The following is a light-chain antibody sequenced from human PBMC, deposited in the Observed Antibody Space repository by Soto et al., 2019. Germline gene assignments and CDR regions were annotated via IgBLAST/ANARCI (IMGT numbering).Light chain of an antibody. Sequence: IVLAQAPAILSLSPGERATLSCRASQSVSSYLAWYQQKPGQAPRLLIYDASNRATGIPARFSGSGSGTDFTLTISSLEPEDFAVYYCQQRSTWPPTSTFGQGTKV. CDR3: QQRSTWPPTST. CDR2: DAS. V-gene: IGKV3-11*01. J-gene: IGKJ1*01. CDR1: QSVSSY.